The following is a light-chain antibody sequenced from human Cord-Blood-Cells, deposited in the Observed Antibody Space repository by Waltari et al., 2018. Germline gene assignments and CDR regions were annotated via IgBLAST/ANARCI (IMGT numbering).Light chain of an antibody. CDR3: QQYGSSPRT. J-gene: IGKJ1*01. CDR2: GAS. V-gene: IGKV3-20*01. Sequence: EIVLTQYPGTLSLSPGERATLSCRASQSVSSSYLAWYQQKPGQAPRLLIYGASSRATGIPDGFSGSGSGTDFTLTISRLEPEDFAVYYCQQYGSSPRTFGQGTKVEIK. CDR1: QSVSSSY.